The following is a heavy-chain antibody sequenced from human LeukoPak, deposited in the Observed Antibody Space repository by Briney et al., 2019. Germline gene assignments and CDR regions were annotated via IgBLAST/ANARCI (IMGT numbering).Heavy chain of an antibody. CDR1: GGTFSSYA. D-gene: IGHD6-13*01. V-gene: IGHV1-2*02. CDR3: ACSRRNVKDYFDY. CDR2: INPNSGGT. J-gene: IGHJ4*02. Sequence: ASVKVSCTASGGTFSSYAISWVRQAPGQALEWMGWINPNSGGTNYAQKLQGRVTMTRDTSISTAYMELSRLRSDYTAVYDCACSRRNVKDYFDYWGQGTLVTVSS.